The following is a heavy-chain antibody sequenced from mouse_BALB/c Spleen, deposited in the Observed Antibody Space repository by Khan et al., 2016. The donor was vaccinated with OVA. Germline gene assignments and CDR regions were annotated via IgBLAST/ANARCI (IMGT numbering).Heavy chain of an antibody. CDR3: GYSVLLYALDY. Sequence: VQLQQSGAELMKPGASVKLSCTVSGFNIKDTYMHWVKQRPEQGLEWIGRIDPANGNTKYDPKFQGKATMTADTSYNTAYLQLSSLTSEDTAVYYCGYSVLLYALDYWGQGTSVTVSS. J-gene: IGHJ4*01. V-gene: IGHV14-3*02. D-gene: IGHD1-1*01. CDR2: IDPANGNT. CDR1: GFNIKDTY.